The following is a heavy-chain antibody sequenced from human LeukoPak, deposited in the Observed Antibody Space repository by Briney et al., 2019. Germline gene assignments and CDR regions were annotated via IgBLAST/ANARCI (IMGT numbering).Heavy chain of an antibody. J-gene: IGHJ4*02. CDR2: IKQDGSEK. D-gene: IGHD6-13*01. Sequence: PGGSLRLSCAASGFTFSSYWMSWVRQAPGKGLEWVANIKQDGSEKYYVDSVKGRFTISRDNAKNSLYLQMNSLRAEDTAVYYCARDELVVMAAAGTVPFDYWGQGTLVTVSS. CDR3: ARDELVVMAAAGTVPFDY. V-gene: IGHV3-7*01. CDR1: GFTFSSYW.